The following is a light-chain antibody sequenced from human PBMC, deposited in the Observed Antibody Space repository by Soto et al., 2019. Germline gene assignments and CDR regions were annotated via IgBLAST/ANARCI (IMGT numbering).Light chain of an antibody. CDR3: QQSYSTVWT. CDR1: QSIVTY. CDR2: AAS. J-gene: IGKJ1*01. Sequence: DIQITQSPSSLSASVGDRVTITCRASQSIVTYLNWYLXNQGKXHKLXIYAASSLQSGVPSRFSGSGSGTDVTITISSLQTEDCATYYGQQSYSTVWTFGQGTKVDNK. V-gene: IGKV1-39*01.